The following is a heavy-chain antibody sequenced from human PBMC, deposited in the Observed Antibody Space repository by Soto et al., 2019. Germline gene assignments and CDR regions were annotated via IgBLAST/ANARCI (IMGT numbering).Heavy chain of an antibody. CDR2: INPNSGGT. J-gene: IGHJ6*02. Sequence: QVQLVQSGAEVKKPGASVKVSCKASGYTFTGYYMHWVRQAPGQGLEWMGWINPNSGGTNYAQKFQGWVTMTRDTSISTAYMELSRLRSDDTAVYYCARGVGGIQLWFVGMDVWGQGTTVTVSS. D-gene: IGHD5-18*01. CDR1: GYTFTGYY. V-gene: IGHV1-2*04. CDR3: ARGVGGIQLWFVGMDV.